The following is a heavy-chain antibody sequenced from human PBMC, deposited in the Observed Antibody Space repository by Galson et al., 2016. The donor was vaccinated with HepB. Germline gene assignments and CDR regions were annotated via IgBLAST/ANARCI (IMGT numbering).Heavy chain of an antibody. CDR2: ISTYNGNT. CDR1: GYTFTSHD. Sequence: SVKVSCKASGYTFTSHDINWLRQAPGQGLEWMGWISTYNGNTNYAQKLQGRVTMTTDPSTSTAYMELRILISDDPASYYCARERGNYHYFDYWGQGTLVTVSS. D-gene: IGHD1-7*01. CDR3: ARERGNYHYFDY. J-gene: IGHJ4*02. V-gene: IGHV1-18*04.